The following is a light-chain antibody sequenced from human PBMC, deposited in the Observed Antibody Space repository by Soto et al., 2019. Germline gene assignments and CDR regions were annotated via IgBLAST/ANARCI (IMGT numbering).Light chain of an antibody. CDR1: QSVSSNY. CDR2: GAS. J-gene: IGKJ3*01. V-gene: IGKV3-20*01. Sequence: EIALTQSPGTLSLSPGERATLSCRASQSVSSNYLTWYQQKPGQAPRLLIYGASSRDTGIPDRFSGSGSGADFTLTISSMQPDDFAVYYSQQYGRSPFTVGPGTTVDIK. CDR3: QQYGRSPFT.